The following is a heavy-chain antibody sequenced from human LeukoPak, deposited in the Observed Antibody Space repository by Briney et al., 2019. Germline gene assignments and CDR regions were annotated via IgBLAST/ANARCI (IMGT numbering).Heavy chain of an antibody. CDR2: IIPIFGTA. J-gene: IGHJ3*02. D-gene: IGHD2-15*01. V-gene: IGHV1-69*05. CDR3: ARDRIIVSSRVSDAFDI. Sequence: SVKVSCKASGGTFSSYAISWVRQAPGQGLEWMGGIIPIFGTANYAQKFQGRVTITTDESTSTAYMELSSPRSEDTAVYYCARDRIIVSSRVSDAFDIWGQGTMVTVSS. CDR1: GGTFSSYA.